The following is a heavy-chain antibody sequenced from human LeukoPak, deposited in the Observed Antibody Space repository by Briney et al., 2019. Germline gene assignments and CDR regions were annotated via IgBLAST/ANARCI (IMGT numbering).Heavy chain of an antibody. V-gene: IGHV1-18*01. CDR3: ARDESGYEDGIFDY. CDR2: ISAFNGNT. CDR1: GGTFTNYA. Sequence: GASVKVSCKASGGTFTNYAINWVRQAPGQGLEWMGWISAFNGNTNYAQKLQGRVTMTTDTSTSAAYMELRSLGSDDTAVYYCARDESGYEDGIFDYWGQGTLVTVSS. D-gene: IGHD5-12*01. J-gene: IGHJ4*02.